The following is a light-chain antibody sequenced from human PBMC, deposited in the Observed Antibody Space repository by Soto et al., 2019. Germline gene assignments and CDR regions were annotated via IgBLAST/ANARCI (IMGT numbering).Light chain of an antibody. CDR3: QQYNNWPRT. Sequence: EMVITQSPSTLSVSPGDGATLSCRASQSVDSNLAWYQQKPGQTPRLLMYGASTRPTGIPARFSGSGSGTEFTLTISSLQSEDFALYYCQQYNNWPRTFGQGTKVDIK. CDR2: GAS. CDR1: QSVDSN. J-gene: IGKJ1*01. V-gene: IGKV3D-15*01.